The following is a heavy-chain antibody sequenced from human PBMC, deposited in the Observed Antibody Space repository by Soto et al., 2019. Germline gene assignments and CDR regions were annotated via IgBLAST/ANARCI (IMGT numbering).Heavy chain of an antibody. Sequence: QVQLQESGPGLVKPSETLSLTCTVSGGSIRSYYWSWVRQPPGKGLEWIGYIYYSGSTNYNPSLKSRVTISVDTSKNKCSLKLSSVTAADTAVYYCARNIAVAGQYLDYWGQGSLVTVSS. CDR2: IYYSGST. J-gene: IGHJ4*02. D-gene: IGHD6-13*01. V-gene: IGHV4-59*01. CDR3: ARNIAVAGQYLDY. CDR1: GGSIRSYY.